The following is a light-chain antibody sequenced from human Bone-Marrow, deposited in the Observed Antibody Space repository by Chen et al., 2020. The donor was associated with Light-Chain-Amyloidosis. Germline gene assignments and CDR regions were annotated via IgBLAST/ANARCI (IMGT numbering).Light chain of an antibody. CDR1: SSDVGGDNH. CDR3: SSYTITNTLV. V-gene: IGLV2-14*01. J-gene: IGLJ1*01. CDR2: EVT. Sequence: QSALTQPASVSGSPGQSITISCTGTSSDVGGDNHVSWYQQHPDKASKLMIYEVTNRPSWVPDRFSGSKSDNTGSLTISGLQTEDEADYFCSSYTITNTLVFGSGTRVTVL.